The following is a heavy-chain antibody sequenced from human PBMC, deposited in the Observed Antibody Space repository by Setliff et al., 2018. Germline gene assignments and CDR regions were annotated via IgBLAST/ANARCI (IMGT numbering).Heavy chain of an antibody. CDR1: GYTFTGYY. D-gene: IGHD3-22*01. CDR2: INPNSGGT. V-gene: IGHV1-2*06. CDR3: ARDYYYYDSSGYYYANWYFDL. Sequence: GASVKVSCKASGYTFTGYYMHWVRQAPGQGLEWMGRINPNSGGTNYAQKFQGRVTMTRDTSISTAYMGLSRLRSDDTAVYYCARDYYYYDSSGYYYANWYFDLWGRGTLVTVS. J-gene: IGHJ2*01.